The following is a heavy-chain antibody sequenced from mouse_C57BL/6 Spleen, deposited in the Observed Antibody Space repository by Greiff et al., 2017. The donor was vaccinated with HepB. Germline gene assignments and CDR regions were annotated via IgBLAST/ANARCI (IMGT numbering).Heavy chain of an antibody. CDR1: GYTFTSYW. D-gene: IGHD1-1*01. V-gene: IGHV1-53*01. CDR2: INPSNGGT. J-gene: IGHJ3*01. CDR3: ARGGYYYGSSWAY. Sequence: VQLQQSGTELVKPGASVKLSCKASGYTFTSYWMHWVKQRPGQGLEWIGNINPSNGGTNYNEKFKSKATLTVDKSSSTAYMQLSSLTSEDSAVYYCARGGYYYGSSWAYWGQGTRVTVSA.